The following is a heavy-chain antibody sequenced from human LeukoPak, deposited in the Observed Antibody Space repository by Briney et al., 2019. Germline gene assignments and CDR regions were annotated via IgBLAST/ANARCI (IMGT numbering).Heavy chain of an antibody. D-gene: IGHD3-9*01. V-gene: IGHV3-30*18. CDR1: GFTFSSYG. CDR3: AKGLRYSDN. J-gene: IGHJ4*02. CDR2: ISYDGSNK. Sequence: PGGSPRLSCAASGFTFSSYGMHWVRQAPGKGLEWVAVISYDGSNKYYADSVKGRFTISRDNSKNTLYLQMNSLRAEDTAVYYCAKGLRYSDNWGQGTLATVSS.